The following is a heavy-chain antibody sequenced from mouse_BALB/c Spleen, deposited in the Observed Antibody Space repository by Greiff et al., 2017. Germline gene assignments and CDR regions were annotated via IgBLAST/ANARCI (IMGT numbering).Heavy chain of an antibody. D-gene: IGHD2-4*01. CDR2: ISSGGST. CDR1: GFTFSSYA. J-gene: IGHJ4*01. Sequence: EVKLMESGGGLVKPGGSLKLSCAASGFTFSSYAMSWVRQTPAKRLEWVASISSGGSTYYPDSVKGRFTISRDNARNILYLQMSSLRSEDAAMYYCARKLRRNYAMDYWGQGTSVTVSS. CDR3: ARKLRRNYAMDY. V-gene: IGHV5-6-5*01.